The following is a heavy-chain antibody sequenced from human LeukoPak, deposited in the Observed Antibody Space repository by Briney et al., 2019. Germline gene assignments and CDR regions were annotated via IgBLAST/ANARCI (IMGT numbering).Heavy chain of an antibody. J-gene: IGHJ4*02. Sequence: GGSLRLSCAASGFSFSSYAMHWVRQAAGKGLEWVAITTSDESNKHYADSVKGRFTISRDNSKNTLYLQMNSLRAEDTAVYYCARESGALHAYSFALWGQGRLATVSS. CDR3: ARESGALHAYSFAL. CDR2: TTSDESNK. D-gene: IGHD5-18*01. CDR1: GFSFSSYA. V-gene: IGHV3-30-3*01.